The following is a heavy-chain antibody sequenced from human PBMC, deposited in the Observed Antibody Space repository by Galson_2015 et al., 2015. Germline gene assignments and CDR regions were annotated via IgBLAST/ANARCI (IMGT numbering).Heavy chain of an antibody. Sequence: SLRLSCAASGFTFSSYGMHWVRQAPGKGLEWVAVISYDGSNKYYADSVKGRFTISRDNSKNTLYLQMNSLRAEDTAVYYCAKEGSQDYYGSGSPKYYYYYGMDVWGQGTTVTVSS. CDR1: GFTFSSYG. CDR2: ISYDGSNK. V-gene: IGHV3-30*18. CDR3: AKEGSQDYYGSGSPKYYYYYGMDV. J-gene: IGHJ6*02. D-gene: IGHD3-10*01.